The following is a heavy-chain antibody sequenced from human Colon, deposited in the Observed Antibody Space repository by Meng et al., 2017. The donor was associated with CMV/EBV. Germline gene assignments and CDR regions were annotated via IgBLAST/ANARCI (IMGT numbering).Heavy chain of an antibody. J-gene: IGHJ4*02. V-gene: IGHV1-18*01. D-gene: IGHD3-10*01. CDR2: IRIQNGEK. Sequence: FNSYRVSRVRKAAGQGHEWVAWIRIQNGEKKDAQKKKGRVTMTTDTSANTAYMELRSLRSDDTAVYYCARASYEFITFARGITPGDYWGQGTLVTVSS. CDR1: FNSYR. CDR3: ARASYEFITFARGITPGDY.